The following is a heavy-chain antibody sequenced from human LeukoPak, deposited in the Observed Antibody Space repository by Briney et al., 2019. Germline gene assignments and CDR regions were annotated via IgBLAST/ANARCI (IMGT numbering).Heavy chain of an antibody. Sequence: SETLSLTCTVSGGSISSSSDYWGWIRQAPGKGLEWIGSIYYHENTYYNSSLKSRVTISVDTSKNQFSLKLSSVTAADTAVYYCAGHVRWLAGYFDYWGQGTLVTVSS. CDR1: GGSISSSSDY. D-gene: IGHD6-19*01. CDR3: AGHVRWLAGYFDY. V-gene: IGHV4-39*01. CDR2: IYYHENT. J-gene: IGHJ4*02.